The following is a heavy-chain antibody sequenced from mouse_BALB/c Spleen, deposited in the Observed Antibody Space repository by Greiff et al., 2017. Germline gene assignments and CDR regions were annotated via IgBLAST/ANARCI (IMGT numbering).Heavy chain of an antibody. V-gene: IGHV2-9*02. CDR2: IWAGGST. Sequence: VPGVESGPGLVAPSQSLSITCTVSGFSFTRYGLHWVRQPPGKGLEWPGVIWAGGSTNYNSALMSRLSISKDNSKSQVFLKMNSLQTDDTAMYYCARYDGPRGYFDYWGQGTTLTVSS. D-gene: IGHD2-3*01. CDR1: GFSFTRYG. CDR3: ARYDGPRGYFDY. J-gene: IGHJ2*01.